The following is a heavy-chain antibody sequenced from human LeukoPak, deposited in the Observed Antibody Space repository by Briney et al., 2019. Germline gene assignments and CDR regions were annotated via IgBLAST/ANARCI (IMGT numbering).Heavy chain of an antibody. Sequence: SETLSLTCTVSGYSISSGYYWGWIRQPPGKGLKWIASIYHSGSTYYNPSLKSRVTISVDTSKNQISLKLSSVTAADTAVYFCARSPGDYYYDNWGHGTLVTVSS. D-gene: IGHD3-10*01. CDR2: IYHSGST. CDR1: GYSISSGYY. V-gene: IGHV4-38-2*02. J-gene: IGHJ4*01. CDR3: ARSPGDYYYDN.